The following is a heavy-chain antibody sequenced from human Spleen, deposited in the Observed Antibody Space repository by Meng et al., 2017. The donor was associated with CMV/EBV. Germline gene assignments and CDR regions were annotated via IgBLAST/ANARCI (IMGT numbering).Heavy chain of an antibody. CDR2: IKQDGSDK. CDR1: GFTLSTYW. Sequence: GGSLRLSCAASGFTLSTYWMTWVRQAPGKGLESVANIKQDGSDKYYLDSVKGRFTISRDNAKNSLYLQLNSLRAEDTAVYYCAKIGTLGEYYFDYWGQGTLVTVSS. D-gene: IGHD3-16*01. J-gene: IGHJ4*02. V-gene: IGHV3-7*01. CDR3: AKIGTLGEYYFDY.